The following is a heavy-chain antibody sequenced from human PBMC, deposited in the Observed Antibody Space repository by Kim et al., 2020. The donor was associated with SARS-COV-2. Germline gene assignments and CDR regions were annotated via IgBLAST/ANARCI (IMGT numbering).Heavy chain of an antibody. CDR2: IYYSGST. V-gene: IGHV4-59*01. CDR3: ARDLGPGYYGSGSPLDY. Sequence: SETLSLTCTVSGGSISSYYWSWIRQPPGKGLEWIGYIYYSGSTNYNPSLKSRVTISVDTSKNQFSLKLSSVTAADTAVYYCARDLGPGYYGSGSPLDYWGQGTLVTVSS. CDR1: GGSISSYY. J-gene: IGHJ4*02. D-gene: IGHD3-10*01.